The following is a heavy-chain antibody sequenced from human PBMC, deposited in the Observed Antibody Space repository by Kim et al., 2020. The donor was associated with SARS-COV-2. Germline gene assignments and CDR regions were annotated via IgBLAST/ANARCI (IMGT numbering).Heavy chain of an antibody. CDR2: INHSGST. J-gene: IGHJ4*02. CDR1: GGSFSGYY. Sequence: SETLSLTCAVYGGSFSGYYWSWIRQPPGKGLEWIGEINHSGSTNYNPSLKSRVTISVDTSKNQFSLKLSSVTAADTAVYYCARGLVSEVAVAGGFDYWGQGTLVTVSS. D-gene: IGHD6-19*01. CDR3: ARGLVSEVAVAGGFDY. V-gene: IGHV4-34*01.